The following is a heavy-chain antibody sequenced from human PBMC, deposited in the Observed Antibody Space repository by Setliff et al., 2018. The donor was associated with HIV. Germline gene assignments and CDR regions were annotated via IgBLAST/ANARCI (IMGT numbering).Heavy chain of an antibody. J-gene: IGHJ5*02. CDR3: ARETQTTGQRWFDP. CDR2: INYGGASPP. Sequence: SETLSLTCTVSGDSISGNYWSWIRQPAGKRLEWIGRINYGGASPPTYNPSFKSRVTMSADTSKSQFSLSLTSVTAADTAIYYCARETQTTGQRWFDPWGQGILVTVSS. D-gene: IGHD1-1*01. CDR1: GDSISGNY. V-gene: IGHV4-4*07.